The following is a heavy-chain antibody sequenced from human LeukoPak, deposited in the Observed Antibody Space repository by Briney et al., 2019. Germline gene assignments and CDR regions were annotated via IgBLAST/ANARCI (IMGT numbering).Heavy chain of an antibody. J-gene: IGHJ3*02. CDR1: GYTFTGYY. CDR3: ASWELYGDYRNKDAFDI. CDR2: INPNSGGT. D-gene: IGHD4-17*01. Sequence: VASVKVPCKASGYTFTGYYMHWVRQAPGQGLEWMGWINPNSGGTNYAQKFQGRVTMTRDTSISTAYMELSRLRSDDTAVYYCASWELYGDYRNKDAFDIWGQGTMVTVSS. V-gene: IGHV1-2*02.